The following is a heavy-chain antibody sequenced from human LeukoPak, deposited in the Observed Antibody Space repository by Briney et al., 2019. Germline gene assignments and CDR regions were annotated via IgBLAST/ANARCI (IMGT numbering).Heavy chain of an antibody. CDR1: GSTFDDYA. CDR2: ISWNSGSI. V-gene: IGHV3-9*03. Sequence: GGSLRLSCAASGSTFDDYAMHWVRQAPGKGLEWVSGISWNSGSIGYADSVKGRFTISRDNAKNSLYLQMNSLRAEDMALYYCAKDISNYYGSGSYYTLWGQGTLVTVSS. CDR3: AKDISNYYGSGSYYTL. J-gene: IGHJ4*02. D-gene: IGHD3-10*01.